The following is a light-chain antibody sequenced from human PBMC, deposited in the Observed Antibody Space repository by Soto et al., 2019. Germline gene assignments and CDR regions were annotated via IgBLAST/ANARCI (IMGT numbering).Light chain of an antibody. CDR3: AAWDDSLSGVV. V-gene: IGLV1-47*01. CDR2: RNN. CDR1: SSNIGSNY. J-gene: IGLJ2*01. Sequence: QSVLTQSPSASGTPGQRVTISCSGSSSNIGSNYVYWYQQLPATAPKLLIYRNNQRPSGVPDRFSGSKSGTSASLAISGLRSEDEADYHCAAWDDSLSGVVFGGGTKVTVL.